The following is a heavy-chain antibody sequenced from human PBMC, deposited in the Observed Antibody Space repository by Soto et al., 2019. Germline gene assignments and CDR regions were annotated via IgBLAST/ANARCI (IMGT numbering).Heavy chain of an antibody. CDR2: IYYSGST. V-gene: IGHV4-31*03. J-gene: IGHJ6*02. CDR1: GGSISSGGYY. CDR3: ARVPRYDFWSGPLDYYGMDV. Sequence: PSETLSLTCTVSGGSISSGGYYWSWIRQHPGKGLEWIGYIYYSGSTYYNPSLKSRVTISVDTSKNQFSLKLSSVTAAGTAVYYCARVPRYDFWSGPLDYYGMDVWGQGTTVTVSS. D-gene: IGHD3-3*01.